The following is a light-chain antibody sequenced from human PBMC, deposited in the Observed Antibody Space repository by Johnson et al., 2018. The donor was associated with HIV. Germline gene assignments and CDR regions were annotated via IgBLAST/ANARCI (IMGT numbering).Light chain of an antibody. CDR3: GTCDSRLRSGF. Sequence: QSVLTQPPSVSAAPGQKVTISCSGSSSNIGNNYVSWYQQLPGTAPKLLIYGNNKQPSGIPARFSGSKSGPSAPLATTGLQPGDEADYYCGTCDSRLRSGFSGTGTKVTVL. CDR2: GNN. V-gene: IGLV1-51*01. CDR1: SSNIGNNY. J-gene: IGLJ1*01.